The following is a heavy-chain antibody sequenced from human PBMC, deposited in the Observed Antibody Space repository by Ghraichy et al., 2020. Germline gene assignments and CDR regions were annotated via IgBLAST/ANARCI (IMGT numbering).Heavy chain of an antibody. D-gene: IGHD2-2*01. CDR1: GYTFTTYG. CDR2: ISPYKANT. J-gene: IGHJ4*02. Sequence: ASVKVSCKASGYTFTTYGISWVRQAPGQGLEWMGWISPYKANTHFAQKLQGRVTMTTDTSTRTAYMELRSLSSDDTAVYYCTRVRGEPAAIQPPLDYWGQGTLVTVSS. CDR3: TRVRGEPAAIQPPLDY. V-gene: IGHV1-18*01.